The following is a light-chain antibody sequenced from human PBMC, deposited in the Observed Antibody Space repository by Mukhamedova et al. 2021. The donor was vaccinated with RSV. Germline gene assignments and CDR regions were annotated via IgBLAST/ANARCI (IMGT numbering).Light chain of an antibody. CDR3: QQRSDWPLT. V-gene: IGKV3D-20*02. Sequence: ASQSVSSTYLAWYQQKPGQAPRLLIYGASSRATGIPDRFSGSGSGTDFTLTISRLEPEDFAVYYCQQRSDWPLTFGGGTKVEIK. CDR1: QSVSSTY. J-gene: IGKJ4*01. CDR2: GAS.